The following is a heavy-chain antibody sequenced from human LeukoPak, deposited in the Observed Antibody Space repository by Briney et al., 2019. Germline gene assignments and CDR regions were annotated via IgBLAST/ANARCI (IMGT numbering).Heavy chain of an antibody. Sequence: SLRLSCAASGFTFDDYAMHWVRQAPGKGLEWVSGISWNSGSIGYADSVKGRFTISRDNAKNSLYLQMNSLRAEDTALYYCAKDIRNYYYYGMDVRGQGTTVTVSS. CDR2: ISWNSGSI. J-gene: IGHJ6*02. V-gene: IGHV3-9*01. CDR1: GFTFDDYA. CDR3: AKDIRNYYYYGMDV.